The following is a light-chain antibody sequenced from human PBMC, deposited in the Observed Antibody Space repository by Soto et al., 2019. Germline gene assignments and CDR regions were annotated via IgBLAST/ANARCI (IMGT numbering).Light chain of an antibody. Sequence: DIVMTQSPLSLPVTPGEPASISCRSSQSLLGINGYNYLDWYLQKPGQSPQLLIYLGSIRASGVPDRFSGGGSGTDFTLKISRVEAEDVGLYYCMQARQAPLTFGQGTKVDIK. CDR2: LGS. V-gene: IGKV2-28*01. CDR1: QSLLGINGYNY. J-gene: IGKJ1*01. CDR3: MQARQAPLT.